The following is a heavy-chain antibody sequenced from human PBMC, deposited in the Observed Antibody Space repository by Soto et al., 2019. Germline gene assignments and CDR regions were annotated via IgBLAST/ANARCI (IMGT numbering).Heavy chain of an antibody. J-gene: IGHJ5*02. Sequence: QVQLVQSGAEVKNPGASVKVSCKASGYTFTSYDINWVRQATGQGLEWMGWMNPNSGNTGYAQKFQGRVTMTRNTSISTAYKKLSSLRSEDTAVYYCARGPRRESLLYVGNWFDPWGQGTLVTVSS. D-gene: IGHD3-3*01. CDR3: ARGPRRESLLYVGNWFDP. CDR2: MNPNSGNT. CDR1: GYTFTSYD. V-gene: IGHV1-8*01.